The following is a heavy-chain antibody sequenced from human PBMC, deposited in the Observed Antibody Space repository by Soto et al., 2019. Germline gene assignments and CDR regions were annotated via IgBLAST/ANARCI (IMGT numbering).Heavy chain of an antibody. CDR3: ARWFYSGSGRLHNYYMDV. J-gene: IGHJ6*03. Sequence: GGSLKLSCAASGFTFSSYSMNWVRQAPGKGLEWVSYISSGSGTIYYADSVKGRFTISRDNAKNSLYLQMNSLRAEDTAVYYCARWFYSGSGRLHNYYMDVWGKGTTVTVSS. D-gene: IGHD3-10*01. CDR1: GFTFSSYS. V-gene: IGHV3-48*01. CDR2: ISSGSGTI.